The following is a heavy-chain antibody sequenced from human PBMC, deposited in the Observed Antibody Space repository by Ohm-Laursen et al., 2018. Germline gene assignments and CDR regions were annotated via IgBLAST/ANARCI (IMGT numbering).Heavy chain of an antibody. CDR2: IYTSGST. CDR1: GDSISSYY. Sequence: GTLSLTCSVSGDSISSYYWGWIRQPAGRGLEWIGRIYTSGSTNYNPSLRSRVTMSVDTSKNQFPLKLSSVTAADTAVYYCARDQGYYYGSGSYYALWGQGTLVTVSS. V-gene: IGHV4-4*07. CDR3: ARDQGYYYGSGSYYAL. D-gene: IGHD3-10*01. J-gene: IGHJ4*02.